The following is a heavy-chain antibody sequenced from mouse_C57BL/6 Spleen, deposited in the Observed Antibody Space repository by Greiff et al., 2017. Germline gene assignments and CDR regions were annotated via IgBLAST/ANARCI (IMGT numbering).Heavy chain of an antibody. Sequence: VQLKESGGGFVKPGGSLKLSCAASGFTFSSYAMSWVRQTPEKRLEWVATISDGGSYTYYPDNVKGRFTISRDNAKNNLYLQMSHLKSVDTAMDYCARHAHATCAMDYWGQGTSVTVSS. V-gene: IGHV5-4*01. D-gene: IGHD3-2*02. CDR2: ISDGGSYT. CDR1: GFTFSSYA. CDR3: ARHAHATCAMDY. J-gene: IGHJ4*01.